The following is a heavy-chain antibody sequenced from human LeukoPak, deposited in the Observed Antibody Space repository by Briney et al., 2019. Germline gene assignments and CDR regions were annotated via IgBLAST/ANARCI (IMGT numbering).Heavy chain of an antibody. CDR3: ARAPLQDYYYYYYMDV. V-gene: IGHV1-46*01. CDR2: INPSGGST. CDR1: GYTFTSYY. Sequence: RASVKVSCKASGYTFTSYYIHWVRQAPGQGLEWMGIINPSGGSTSYAQKFQGRVTMTRDMSTSTVYMELSSLRSEDTAVYYCARAPLQDYYYYYYMDVWGKGTTVTVSS. J-gene: IGHJ6*03. D-gene: IGHD4-11*01.